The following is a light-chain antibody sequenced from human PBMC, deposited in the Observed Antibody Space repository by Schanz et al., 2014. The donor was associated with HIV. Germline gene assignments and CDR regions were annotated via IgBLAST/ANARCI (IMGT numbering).Light chain of an antibody. V-gene: IGLV7-46*01. Sequence: QAVVTQEPSLTVSPGGTVTLTCDSSTGPVTGGHYTYWFQQRPGQAPRTLIYDTSSRHSWTPARFSGSLLGGKAALTLSGAQPEDEAEYYCLLSYSGARLVRFGGGTKLTVL. CDR1: TGPVTGGHY. CDR3: LLSYSGARLVR. J-gene: IGLJ2*01. CDR2: DTS.